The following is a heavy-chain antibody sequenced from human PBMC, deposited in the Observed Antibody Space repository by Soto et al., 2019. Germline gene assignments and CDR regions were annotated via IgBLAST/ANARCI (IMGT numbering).Heavy chain of an antibody. J-gene: IGHJ6*01. CDR1: GFAFSANG. CDR3: VKDLWGFALAQDAIVGVYFGMVV. CDR2: ISYDGSNQ. Sequence: GGSLRLSCAASGFAFSANGMHWVRQAPGKGLEWVAVISYDGSNQYHADSVKGRFTISRDNSKNTLFLQMNSLRAEDTAVYHFVKDLWGFALAQDAIVGVYFGMVVGGQGTAVNVFX. D-gene: IGHD2-2*02. V-gene: IGHV3-30*18.